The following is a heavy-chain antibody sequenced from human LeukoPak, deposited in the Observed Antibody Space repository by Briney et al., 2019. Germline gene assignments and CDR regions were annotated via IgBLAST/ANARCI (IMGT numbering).Heavy chain of an antibody. CDR1: GFTVSSNH. CDR2: IYDSGTT. J-gene: IGHJ4*02. CDR3: ASHWGGY. D-gene: IGHD3-16*01. V-gene: IGHV3-53*01. Sequence: GGSLRLSCAASGFTVSSNHMSWVRQAPGRGLEWVSIIYDSGTTHYADSVKGRFTISRDNLKNTLYLQMNSLRAEDTAVYYCASHWGGYWGQGTLVTVSS.